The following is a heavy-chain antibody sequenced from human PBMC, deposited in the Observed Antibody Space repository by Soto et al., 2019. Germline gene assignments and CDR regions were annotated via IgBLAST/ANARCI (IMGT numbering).Heavy chain of an antibody. CDR1: GGTFSTYG. CDR3: ARVLMTTVPASFYYGLDV. V-gene: IGHV1-69*18. J-gene: IGHJ6*02. CDR2: IIPLIGTA. D-gene: IGHD4-4*01. Sequence: QVQLVQSGAEVRKPGSSVTVSCKASGGTFSTYGITWVRQAPGQGLEWMGNIIPLIGTANYAQRFRGRVTISADESTTRAYRELTSLRSEDTAVYYCARVLMTTVPASFYYGLDVWCPATTVTVSS.